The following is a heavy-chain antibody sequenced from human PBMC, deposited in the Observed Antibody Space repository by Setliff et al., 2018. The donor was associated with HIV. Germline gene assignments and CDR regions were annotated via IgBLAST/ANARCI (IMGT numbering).Heavy chain of an antibody. CDR3: ARDHPGIAH. CDR1: GYTFTNNV. CDR2: IHAGSGDT. J-gene: IGHJ5*02. Sequence: GASVKVSCKASGYTFTNNVIHWVRQAPGQRLEWMGWIHAGSGDTQYSQKFQGRVTITRDTSASTVYMELSSLRSEDTAMYYCARDHPGIAHWGQGTMVTVSS. V-gene: IGHV1-3*01.